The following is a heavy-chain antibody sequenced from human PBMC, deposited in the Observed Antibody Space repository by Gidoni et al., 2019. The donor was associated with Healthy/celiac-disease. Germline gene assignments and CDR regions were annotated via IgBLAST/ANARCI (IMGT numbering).Heavy chain of an antibody. CDR1: GGSFSGYY. CDR2: INHSGSA. J-gene: IGHJ4*02. CDR3: ARNGDDAFDY. Sequence: QDQLQQCGAVLSKPSATLPLTCAVYGGSFSGYYWSWISQPPGKGLEWIGEINHSGSANYKPSLKSRVTISVDTSKKQSSLKLSTVTAADTAVYYCARNGDDAFDYWGQGTLVTVSS. D-gene: IGHD4-17*01. V-gene: IGHV4-34*01.